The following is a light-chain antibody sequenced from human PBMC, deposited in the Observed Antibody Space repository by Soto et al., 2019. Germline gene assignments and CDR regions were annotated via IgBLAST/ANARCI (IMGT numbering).Light chain of an antibody. Sequence: QSALTQPPSASGSPGQSVTISCTGTSSDVGGYNSVSWYQQHPGKAPKLMIYEVSKRPSGVPDRFSDSKSGNTASLTVSGLQAEDEADYYCSSYAGSNSYVFGTGTKVTVL. CDR1: SSDVGGYNS. V-gene: IGLV2-8*01. CDR3: SSYAGSNSYV. CDR2: EVS. J-gene: IGLJ1*01.